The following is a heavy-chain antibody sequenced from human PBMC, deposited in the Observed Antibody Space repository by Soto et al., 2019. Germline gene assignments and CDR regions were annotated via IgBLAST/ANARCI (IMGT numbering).Heavy chain of an antibody. V-gene: IGHV2-5*02. J-gene: IGHJ4*01. CDR2: IYWDDDK. CDR1: GFSLRSSGVG. CDR3: ELEFWTQRGDCPCVKCSADY. D-gene: IGHD3-3*01. Sequence: SGPTLVNPTQTLTLTCTCSGFSLRSSGVGVGWIRQPPGEALEWLALIYWDDDKRYSPSLKSRLTITKDTSKNQVVLTMTNMEPVDTATYYCELEFWTQRGDCPCVKCSADYWGEGIPLTVPS.